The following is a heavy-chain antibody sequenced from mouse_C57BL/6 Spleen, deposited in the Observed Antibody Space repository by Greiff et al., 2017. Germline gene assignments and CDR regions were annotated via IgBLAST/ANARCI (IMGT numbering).Heavy chain of an antibody. CDR2: IYPGGGYT. CDR1: GYTFTNYW. V-gene: IGHV1-63*01. CDR3: ARSGGNYDAWFAY. Sequence: QVHVKQSGAELVRPGTSVKMSCKASGYTFTNYWIGWAKQRPGHGLEWIGDIYPGGGYTNYNEKFKGKATLTADKSSSTAYMQFSSLTSEDSAIYYCARSGGNYDAWFAYWGQGTLVTVSA. J-gene: IGHJ3*01. D-gene: IGHD2-1*01.